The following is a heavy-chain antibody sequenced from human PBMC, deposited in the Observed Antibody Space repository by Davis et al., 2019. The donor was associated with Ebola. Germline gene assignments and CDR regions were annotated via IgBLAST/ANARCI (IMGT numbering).Heavy chain of an antibody. Sequence: ASVKVSCKASGGTFSSYAISWVRQAPGQGLEWMGWINPNSGGTNYAQKFQGWVTMTRDTSISTAYMELSRLRSDDTAVYYCARRGQTDTIFGVVTTPFDYWGQGTLVTVSS. D-gene: IGHD3-3*01. J-gene: IGHJ4*02. CDR3: ARRGQTDTIFGVVTTPFDY. CDR1: GGTFSSYA. CDR2: INPNSGGT. V-gene: IGHV1-2*04.